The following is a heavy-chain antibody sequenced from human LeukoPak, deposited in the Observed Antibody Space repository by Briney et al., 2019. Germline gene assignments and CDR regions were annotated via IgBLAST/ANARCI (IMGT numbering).Heavy chain of an antibody. CDR2: ISAYNGNT. V-gene: IGHV1-18*01. CDR1: GYTFTSYG. CDR3: ARIWGKNYDILTDPAGPRPPYYYYGMDV. J-gene: IGHJ6*02. Sequence: ASVKVSCKASGYTFTSYGISWVRQAPGQGLEWMGWISAYNGNTNYAQKLQGRVTMTTDTSTSTAYMELRSLRSDDTAVYYCARIWGKNYDILTDPAGPRPPYYYYGMDVWGQGTTVTVSS. D-gene: IGHD3-9*01.